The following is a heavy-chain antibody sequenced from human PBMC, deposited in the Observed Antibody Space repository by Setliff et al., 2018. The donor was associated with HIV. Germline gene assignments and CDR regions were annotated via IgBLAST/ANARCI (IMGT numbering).Heavy chain of an antibody. V-gene: IGHV4-61*02. CDR2: MYTSGST. CDR3: ARDRYSYGRSYFDY. J-gene: IGHJ4*02. Sequence: PSETLSLTCTVSGGSFSSGQYYWSWIRQPPGKGLEWIGRMYTSGSTTYNPSLKSRVTMSLDTSKNHFSLKLSSVTAADTAVYYCARDRYSYGRSYFDYWGQGTLVTVSS. D-gene: IGHD5-18*01. CDR1: GGSFSSGQYY.